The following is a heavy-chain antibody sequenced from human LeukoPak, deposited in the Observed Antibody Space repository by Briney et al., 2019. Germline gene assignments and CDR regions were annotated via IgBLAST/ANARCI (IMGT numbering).Heavy chain of an antibody. CDR3: ARGRRNYGDYIGRFVY. CDR1: GGSISSSSYY. CDR2: INHSGST. J-gene: IGHJ4*02. D-gene: IGHD4-17*01. Sequence: SETLSLTCTVSGGSISSSSYYWGWIRQPPGKGLEWIGEINHSGSTNYNPSLKSRVTISVDTSKNQFSLKLSSVTAADTAVYYCARGRRNYGDYIGRFVYWGQETLVTVSS. V-gene: IGHV4-39*07.